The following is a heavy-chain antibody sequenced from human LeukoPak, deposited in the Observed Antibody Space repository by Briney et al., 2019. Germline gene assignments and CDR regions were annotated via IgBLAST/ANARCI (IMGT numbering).Heavy chain of an antibody. V-gene: IGHV3-23*01. CDR3: AKVKVATFYFDY. D-gene: IGHD5-12*01. CDR1: GFTFSSHS. J-gene: IGHJ4*02. CDR2: IGSGDDT. Sequence: GGSLRLSCAASGFTFSSHSMTWVRQAPGKGLYWVSTIGSGDDTYYADSVKGRFTISRDNSKNTLHLQMNSLRAEDTAVYYCAKVKVATFYFDYWGLGTLVTVSS.